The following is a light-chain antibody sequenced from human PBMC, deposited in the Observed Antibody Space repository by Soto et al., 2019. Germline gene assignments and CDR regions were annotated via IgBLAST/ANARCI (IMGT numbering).Light chain of an antibody. CDR2: GAS. CDR1: QSVSNNY. CDR3: QQYSKWPWT. V-gene: IGKV3-20*01. Sequence: EVVLTQSPGTLSLSPRERATLSCRASQSVSNNYLAWYQHKPGQAPRLLIYGASNRAPGIPDRFSGSGSGPDFTLTISRLEPEDFAVYYCQQYSKWPWTFGQGTKVEI. J-gene: IGKJ1*01.